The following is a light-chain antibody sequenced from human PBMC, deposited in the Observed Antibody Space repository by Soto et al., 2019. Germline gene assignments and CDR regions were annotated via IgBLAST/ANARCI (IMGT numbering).Light chain of an antibody. CDR2: AAA. V-gene: IGKV3-20*01. CDR3: HHFGSLPET. J-gene: IGKJ1*01. CDR1: QTIRNNF. Sequence: EIVLTQSPGTLSLSPGERATLSCRASQTIRNNFLVWYQHKPGQAPRLLIYAAASRAAGIPDRFSGTGSGTDFTLTINRLEPEDFAVYYCHHFGSLPETFGQGTNVE.